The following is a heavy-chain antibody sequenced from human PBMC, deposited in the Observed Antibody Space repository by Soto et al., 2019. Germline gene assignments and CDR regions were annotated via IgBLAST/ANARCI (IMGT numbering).Heavy chain of an antibody. CDR3: TTVGGDYYYYYYMDV. Sequence: GGSLRLSCAASGFTFSNAWMSWVRQAPGKGLEWVGRIKSKTDGGTTDYAAPVKGRFTISRDDSKNTLYLQMNSLKTEDTAVYYCTTVGGDYYYYYYMDVWGKGTTVTVSS. V-gene: IGHV3-15*01. CDR1: GFTFSNAW. CDR2: IKSKTDGGTT. J-gene: IGHJ6*03. D-gene: IGHD4-17*01.